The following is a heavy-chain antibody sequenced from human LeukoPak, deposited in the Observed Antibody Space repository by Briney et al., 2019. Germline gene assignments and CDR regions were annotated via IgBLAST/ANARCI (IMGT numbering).Heavy chain of an antibody. D-gene: IGHD3-3*01. CDR1: GGSISSGDYY. CDR3: ARTYYDFWSGYLDY. J-gene: IGHJ4*02. CDR2: IYYSGST. Sequence: SQTLSLTCTVSGGSISSGDYYWSWIRQPPGKGLEWVGYIYYSGSTYYNPSLKSRVTISVDTSKNQFSLKLSSVTAADTAVYYCARTYYDFWSGYLDYWGQGTLVTVSS. V-gene: IGHV4-30-4*08.